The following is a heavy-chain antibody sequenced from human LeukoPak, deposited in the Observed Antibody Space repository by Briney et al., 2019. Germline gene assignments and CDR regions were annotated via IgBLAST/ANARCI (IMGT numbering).Heavy chain of an antibody. D-gene: IGHD2-15*01. V-gene: IGHV1-69*05. J-gene: IGHJ3*02. Sequence: SVKVSCKASGGTFSSDAISWVRQAPGQGLEWMGRIIPIFGTANYAQKFQGRVTITTDESTSTAYMELSSLRSEDTAVYYCARDPVVVAAWYAFDIWGQGTMVTVSS. CDR2: IIPIFGTA. CDR3: ARDPVVVAAWYAFDI. CDR1: GGTFSSDA.